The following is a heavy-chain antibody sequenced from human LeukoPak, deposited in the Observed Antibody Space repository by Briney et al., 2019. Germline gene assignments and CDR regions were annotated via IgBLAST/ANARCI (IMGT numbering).Heavy chain of an antibody. CDR3: ARHNPDGSGSYVGRYYYYMDV. D-gene: IGHD1-26*01. Sequence: PSETLSLTCAVYGGSFSGYYWSWIRQPPGKGLEWIGEINHSGSTNYNPSLKSRVTISVDTSKNQFSLKLSSVTAADTAVYYCARHNPDGSGSYVGRYYYYMDVWGKGTTVTISS. CDR1: GGSFSGYY. CDR2: INHSGST. J-gene: IGHJ6*03. V-gene: IGHV4-34*01.